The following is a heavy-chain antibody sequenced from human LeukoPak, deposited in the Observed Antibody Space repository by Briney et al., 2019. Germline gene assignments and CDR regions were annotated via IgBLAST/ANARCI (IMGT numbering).Heavy chain of an antibody. CDR1: GGSISSSSYY. Sequence: SETLSLTCTVSGGSISSSSYYWGWIRQPPGKGLEWIGTIYYSGTTYYNPSLKSRFTISVDTSKNQFSLNLSSVTATDTAVFYCARLFGGSGYFDFWGQGTLVTVSS. CDR2: IYYSGTT. D-gene: IGHD3-16*01. CDR3: ARLFGGSGYFDF. V-gene: IGHV4-39*01. J-gene: IGHJ4*02.